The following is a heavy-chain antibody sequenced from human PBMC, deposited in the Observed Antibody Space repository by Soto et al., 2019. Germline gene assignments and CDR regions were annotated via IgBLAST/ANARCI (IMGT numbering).Heavy chain of an antibody. CDR2: IDPSDSQT. V-gene: IGHV5-10-1*01. CDR3: ARQIYDSDTGPNFQYYFDS. D-gene: IGHD3-22*01. Sequence: GESLKISCKGSGYSFAGYWITWVRQKPGKGLEWMGRIDPSDSQTYYSPSFRGHVTISATKSITTVFLQWSSLRASDTAMYYCARQIYDSDTGPNFQYYFDSWGQGTLVTVSS. J-gene: IGHJ4*02. CDR1: GYSFAGYW.